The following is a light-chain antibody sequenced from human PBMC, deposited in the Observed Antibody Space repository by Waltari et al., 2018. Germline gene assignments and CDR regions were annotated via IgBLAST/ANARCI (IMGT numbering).Light chain of an antibody. CDR3: SSYASSK. V-gene: IGLV2-14*01. CDR1: SSDIGGHNY. CDR2: DVV. Sequence: QSALTQPAPVYGSPGQTITISCTGTSSDIGGHNYVSWYQQHPGKAPKLMIYDVVKRPSWGSNRFSGSRSGNTASLTISGLQAEDDAIYYCSSYASSKFGGGTKLTVL. J-gene: IGLJ2*01.